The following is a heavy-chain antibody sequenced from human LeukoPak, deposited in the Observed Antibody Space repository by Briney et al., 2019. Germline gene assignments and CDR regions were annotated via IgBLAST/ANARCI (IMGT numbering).Heavy chain of an antibody. Sequence: PSETLSLTCTVSGGSISSGGYYWSWIRQHPGKGLEWIGYIYYSGSTYYNPSLKSRVTISVDTSKNQFSLKLSSVTAADTAVYYCAREFISSGYYFVDYWGQGTLVTVSS. J-gene: IGHJ4*02. CDR1: GGSISSGGYY. V-gene: IGHV4-31*03. D-gene: IGHD3-22*01. CDR3: AREFISSGYYFVDY. CDR2: IYYSGST.